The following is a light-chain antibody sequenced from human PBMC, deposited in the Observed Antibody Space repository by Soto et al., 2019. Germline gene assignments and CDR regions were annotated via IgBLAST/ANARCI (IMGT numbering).Light chain of an antibody. CDR1: NSDVGGYNY. CDR3: TSYASSGTVV. J-gene: IGLJ2*01. CDR2: EVV. Sequence: QSALTQPASVSGSPGQSITISCTGSNSDVGGYNYVSWFQQHPGKAPKLMIYEVVNRPSGVSNRFSASKSGNTASLTISGLQAEDEADYYCTSYASSGTVVFGGGTKLTVL. V-gene: IGLV2-14*03.